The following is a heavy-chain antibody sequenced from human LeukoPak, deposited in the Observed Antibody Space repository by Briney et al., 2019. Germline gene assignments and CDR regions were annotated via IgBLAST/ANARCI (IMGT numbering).Heavy chain of an antibody. J-gene: IGHJ3*02. CDR3: ARHSYDSSGYGDAFDI. V-gene: IGHV5-51*01. CDR1: GYSFTSYW. D-gene: IGHD3-22*01. CDR2: IYPGDSDT. Sequence: GESLKISCKGSGYSFTSYWIGWVRQMPGKGLEWMGIIYPGDSDTRYSPSFQGQVTISADKSISTAYLQWSSLKASDTAMYYCARHSYDSSGYGDAFDIWGQGTMVTVSS.